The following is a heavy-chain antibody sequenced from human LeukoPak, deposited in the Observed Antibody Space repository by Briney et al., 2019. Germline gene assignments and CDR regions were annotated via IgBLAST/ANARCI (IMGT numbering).Heavy chain of an antibody. CDR1: GGSISSYY. V-gene: IGHV4-59*01. J-gene: IGHJ4*02. CDR3: ARGGDGYIPFDY. Sequence: SSETLSLTCTVSGGSISSYYWSWIRQPPGKGLEWIGYIYYSGSTNYNPSLKSRVTISVDTSKNQFSLKLSSVTAADTAVYYCARGGDGYIPFDYWGQGTLVTVSS. CDR2: IYYSGST. D-gene: IGHD5-24*01.